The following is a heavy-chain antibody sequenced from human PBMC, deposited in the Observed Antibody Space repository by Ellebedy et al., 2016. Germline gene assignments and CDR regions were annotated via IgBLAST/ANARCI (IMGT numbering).Heavy chain of an antibody. D-gene: IGHD2-2*01. V-gene: IGHV3-49*03. Sequence: GESLKISCTASGFTFGDYAMSWFRQAPGKGLEWVGFIRSKAYGGTTEYAASVRGRFTISRDDSRKSLWLQMNSLRTEDTAVYYCARDVRWCSSAACYVAPDYWGRGTLVTVSS. CDR1: GFTFGDYA. CDR2: IRSKAYGGTT. J-gene: IGHJ4*02. CDR3: ARDVRWCSSAACYVAPDY.